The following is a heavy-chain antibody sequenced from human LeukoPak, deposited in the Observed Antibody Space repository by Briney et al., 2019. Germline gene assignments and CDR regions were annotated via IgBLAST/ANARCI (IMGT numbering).Heavy chain of an antibody. Sequence: GGSMRLSCSASGFTFSRYGMHWVRQAPGKGLEYVSAIVSNGDSTYYADSVKGRFTISRDNAKNTLYLQMSSLRPDDTAVYYCVNPGWYYDSSGYSYYYGMDVWGQGTTVTVSS. CDR1: GFTFSRYG. CDR3: VNPGWYYDSSGYSYYYGMDV. D-gene: IGHD3-22*01. J-gene: IGHJ6*02. V-gene: IGHV3-64D*09. CDR2: IVSNGDST.